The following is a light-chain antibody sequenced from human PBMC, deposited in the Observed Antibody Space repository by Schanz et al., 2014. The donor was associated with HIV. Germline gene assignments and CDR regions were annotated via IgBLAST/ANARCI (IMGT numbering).Light chain of an antibody. CDR2: GAS. CDR1: QSVSSNS. Sequence: EIVLTQSPGTLSLSPGERATLSCRASQSVSSNSLAWYQQKPGQAPRLLIYGASSRATGIPHRFNGGGSGTDFTLTISRLEPEDFAIYYCQQYGSSPRTFGQGTKVEV. V-gene: IGKV3-20*01. J-gene: IGKJ1*01. CDR3: QQYGSSPRT.